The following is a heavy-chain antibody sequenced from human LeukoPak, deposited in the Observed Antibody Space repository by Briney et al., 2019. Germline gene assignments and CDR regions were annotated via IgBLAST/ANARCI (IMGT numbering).Heavy chain of an antibody. J-gene: IGHJ4*02. V-gene: IGHV3-23*01. Sequence: GGSLRLSCAASGFSFSSHGMSWVRQAPGKVLEWVSGIIGGAGGTYYADSVKGRFPISRDNAKDSLYLQMNSLRAEDTAVYYCAKDRAGVFDYWGQGTLVTVSS. CDR3: AKDRAGVFDY. CDR2: IIGGAGGT. D-gene: IGHD3-10*01. CDR1: GFSFSSHG.